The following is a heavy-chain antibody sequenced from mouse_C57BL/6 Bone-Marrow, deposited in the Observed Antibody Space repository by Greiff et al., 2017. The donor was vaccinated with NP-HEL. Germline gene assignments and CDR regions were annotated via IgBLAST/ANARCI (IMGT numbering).Heavy chain of an antibody. Sequence: QVQLQQPGAELVKPGASVKLSCKASGYTFTSYWMHWVKPRPGQGLAWIGMIHPNSGRTNYNEKFKSKATLTVDKSSSTAYMQLSSLTSEDSAVYYCATLTVVAPFDHWGQGTTLTVSS. CDR3: ATLTVVAPFDH. V-gene: IGHV1-64*01. CDR1: GYTFTSYW. D-gene: IGHD1-1*01. J-gene: IGHJ2*01. CDR2: IHPNSGRT.